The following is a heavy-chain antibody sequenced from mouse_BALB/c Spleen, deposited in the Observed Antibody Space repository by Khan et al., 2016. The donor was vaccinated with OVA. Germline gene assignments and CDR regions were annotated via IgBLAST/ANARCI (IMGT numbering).Heavy chain of an antibody. Sequence: EVELVESGGGLVQPGGSRKLSCAASGFTFSSFGIHWVRQAPEQGLEWVAYISSDTSIIYYADTVKGRFTISRDSPKTTLFLHITRLRSDDTAMYYGALRSAPGETYVLAYWGQGTSVTVSS. V-gene: IGHV5-17*02. J-gene: IGHJ4*01. CDR2: ISSDTSII. CDR1: GFTFSSFG. CDR3: ALRSAPGETYVLAY. D-gene: IGHD6-1*01.